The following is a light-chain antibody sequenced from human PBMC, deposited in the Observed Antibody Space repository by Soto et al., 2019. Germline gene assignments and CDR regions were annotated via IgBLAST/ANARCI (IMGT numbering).Light chain of an antibody. CDR3: QPYNNWPLT. CDR1: QAISDN. J-gene: IGKJ5*01. Sequence: IVMTQSPATLSVSPGERATLSCRASQAISDNLAWYQHKPGQPPRLLIYDAYTRATGIQARFSGSGSGTDFTLTIRRLEPEDFAVYYCQPYNNWPLTFGGGARLEIK. CDR2: DAY. V-gene: IGKV3-15*01.